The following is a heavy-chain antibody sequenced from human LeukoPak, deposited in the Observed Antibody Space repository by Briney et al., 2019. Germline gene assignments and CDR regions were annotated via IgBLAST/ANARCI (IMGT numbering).Heavy chain of an antibody. J-gene: IGHJ6*02. CDR2: IYSGGST. V-gene: IGHV3-53*01. CDR1: GFTVSSNY. Sequence: GGSLRLSCAASGFTVSSNYMSWVRQAPGKGLEWVSVIYSGGSTYYADSVKGRFTISRDNAKNTLYLQMNSLRAEDTAVYYCARADRTHDFWTPTYYYGMDVWGQGTTVTVSS. CDR3: ARADRTHDFWTPTYYYGMDV. D-gene: IGHD3-3*01.